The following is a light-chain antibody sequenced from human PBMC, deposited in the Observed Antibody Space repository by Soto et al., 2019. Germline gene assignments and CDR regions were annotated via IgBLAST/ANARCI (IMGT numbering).Light chain of an antibody. CDR1: QSIRSY. Sequence: DIQMTQSPSSLSASVGDRVTITCRESQSIRSYLNWYQQKPGKAPKLLSYAASSLQSWGPSWFSGSGSGTDFTLTIRRLQPEDFATYYCKQSYSTPFTCGPGTKVDI. V-gene: IGKV1-39*01. CDR3: KQSYSTPFT. CDR2: AAS. J-gene: IGKJ3*01.